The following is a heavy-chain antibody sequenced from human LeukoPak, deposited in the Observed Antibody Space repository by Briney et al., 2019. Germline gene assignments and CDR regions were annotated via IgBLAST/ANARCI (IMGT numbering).Heavy chain of an antibody. CDR3: ATGRVEADYFYYYYYMDV. CDR2: ISSSGSTI. D-gene: IGHD2-15*01. Sequence: PGGSLRLSCAASGFTFSDYYMSWIRQAPGKGLEWVSYISSSGSTIYYADSVKGRFTISRDNAKNSLYLQMNSLRAEDTAVYYCATGRVEADYFYYYYYMDVWGKGTTVTVSS. J-gene: IGHJ6*03. CDR1: GFTFSDYY. V-gene: IGHV3-11*04.